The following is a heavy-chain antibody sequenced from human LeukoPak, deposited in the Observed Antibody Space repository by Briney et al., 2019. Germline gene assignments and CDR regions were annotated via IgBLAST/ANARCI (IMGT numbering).Heavy chain of an antibody. D-gene: IGHD4-23*01. V-gene: IGHV3-23*01. Sequence: GGSLRLSCAASGFTFSSYAMTWVRQAPGKGLEWVSAISGNGGSTFFADSVQGRFTISRDNSKNTLYLQMNSLRAEDTAVYYCAKDPRLAGPGNPYFDYWGQGTLVTVSS. J-gene: IGHJ4*02. CDR1: GFTFSSYA. CDR2: ISGNGGST. CDR3: AKDPRLAGPGNPYFDY.